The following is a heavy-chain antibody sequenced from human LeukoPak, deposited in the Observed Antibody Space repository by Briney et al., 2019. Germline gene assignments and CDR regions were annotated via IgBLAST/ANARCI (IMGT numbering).Heavy chain of an antibody. V-gene: IGHV4-61*02. J-gene: IGHJ4*02. CDR2: IYTSGST. CDR1: GGSISSGSYY. Sequence: SETLSLTCTVSGGSISSGSYYWSWIRQPAGKGLEWIGRIYTSGSTNYNPSLKSRVTISVDTSKNQFSLKLSPVTAADTAVYYCARNHIVADMGTFDYWGQGTLVTVSS. CDR3: ARNHIVADMGTFDY. D-gene: IGHD5-12*01.